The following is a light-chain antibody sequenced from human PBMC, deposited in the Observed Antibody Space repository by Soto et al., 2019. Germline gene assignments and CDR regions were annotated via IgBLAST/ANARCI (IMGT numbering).Light chain of an antibody. V-gene: IGLV2-23*01. CDR1: SSDVGSYNL. Sequence: QSALTQPASVSGSPGQSITISCTGTSSDVGSYNLVSWYQQHPGKAPKVMIYEGSKRPSGVSNRFSGSTSGNTASLTISGLQAEDEADYYCCSYAGSTTDVVFGGGTKLTVL. CDR3: CSYAGSTTDVV. J-gene: IGLJ2*01. CDR2: EGS.